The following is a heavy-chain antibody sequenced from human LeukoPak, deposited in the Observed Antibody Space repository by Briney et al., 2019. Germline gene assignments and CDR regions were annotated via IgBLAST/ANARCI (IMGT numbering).Heavy chain of an antibody. CDR1: GYTFTSYD. D-gene: IGHD3-10*02. CDR2: MNPNSGNT. V-gene: IGHV1-8*01. Sequence: GASVKVSCKASGYTFTSYDINWVRQATGQGLEWMGWMNPNSGNTGYAQKFQGRVTMTRNTSISTAYMELSSLRSGDTAVYYCARKYNVRGWYYYYYMDVWGKGTTVTVSS. J-gene: IGHJ6*03. CDR3: ARKYNVRGWYYYYYMDV.